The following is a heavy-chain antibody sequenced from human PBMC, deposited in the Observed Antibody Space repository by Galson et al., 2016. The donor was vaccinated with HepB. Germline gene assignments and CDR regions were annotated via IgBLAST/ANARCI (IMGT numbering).Heavy chain of an antibody. V-gene: IGHV4-39*01. CDR3: ARPFYDILTGYSLAFDL. CDR1: GGSISSTTYQ. J-gene: IGHJ3*01. D-gene: IGHD3-9*01. CDR2: IYYSGST. Sequence: SETLSLTCSVSGGSISSTTYQWGWIRQPPGKGLEWIGNIYYSGSTKYNPSLESRVTISIDTSKNKFFLKLSPVTATATAVYYCARPFYDILTGYSLAFDLWGQGTIVTVSS.